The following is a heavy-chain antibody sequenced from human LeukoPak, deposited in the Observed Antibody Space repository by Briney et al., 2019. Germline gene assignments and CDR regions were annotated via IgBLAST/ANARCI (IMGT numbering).Heavy chain of an antibody. CDR2: LRGDGET. CDR1: GFTFGDYA. J-gene: IGHJ4*02. Sequence: GGSLRLSCTASGFTFGDYAMSWVRQAPARGPEWVSSLRGDGETFYADSVKGRFTLSRDDSRNTVYLQLNNLRVEDTAIYYCAKAGWVSNADAVWWGQGTQVTVSS. V-gene: IGHV3-23*01. CDR3: AKAGWVSNADAVW. D-gene: IGHD1-1*01.